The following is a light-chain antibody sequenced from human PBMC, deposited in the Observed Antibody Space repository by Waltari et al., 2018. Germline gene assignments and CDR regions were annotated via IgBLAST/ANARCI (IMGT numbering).Light chain of an antibody. CDR3: SSYTNTFVV. Sequence: QSALPQPASVSGSPGQTITISCTGSSSDLGAYNYVAWYQHFPDEAPKLLIYEVRNRPSGVSSRFSGSKSGNTASLTISGIQAEDEAHYYCSSYTNTFVVFGGGTKLTVL. CDR2: EVR. J-gene: IGLJ2*01. CDR1: SSDLGAYNY. V-gene: IGLV2-14*01.